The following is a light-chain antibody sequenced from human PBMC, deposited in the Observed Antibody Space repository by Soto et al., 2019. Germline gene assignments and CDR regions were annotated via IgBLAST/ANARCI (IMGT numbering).Light chain of an antibody. CDR3: QQYGNSPWT. CDR1: QSVSSSY. Sequence: EVVLTRSPGTLALSRGERATLSCRASQSVSSSYLAWYQHRPGQAPRLLIFGASSRATGIPDRFSGTGSGTDFTLTISRLEPEDFAVYYCQQYGNSPWTFGQGTKVDIK. CDR2: GAS. J-gene: IGKJ1*01. V-gene: IGKV3-20*01.